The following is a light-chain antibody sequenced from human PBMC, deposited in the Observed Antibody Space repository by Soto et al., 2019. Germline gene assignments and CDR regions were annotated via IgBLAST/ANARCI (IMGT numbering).Light chain of an antibody. CDR1: QSLSNNIY. J-gene: IGKJ5*01. CDR2: GAS. CDR3: QQYGNSPQT. Sequence: EVMLTQSPGTLSLSPGGRASLSCRASQSLSNNIYLAWYKQNPGQAPRVLIYGASSRATGIPNRLSGSGSGTDFTLTISRLEPEDFAVYYCQQYGNSPQTFGQGTRLEI. V-gene: IGKV3-20*01.